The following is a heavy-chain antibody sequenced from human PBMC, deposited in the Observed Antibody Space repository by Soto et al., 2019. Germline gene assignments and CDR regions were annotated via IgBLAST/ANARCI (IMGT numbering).Heavy chain of an antibody. D-gene: IGHD6-13*01. CDR1: GGSFSCYY. Sequence: SETLSLTCAVYGGSFSCYYWSWIRQPPGKGLEWIGEINHSGSTNYNPSLKSRVTISVDTSKNQFSLKLSSVTAADTAVYYCAILRYSSSWYHNNWFDPWGQGTLVTVSS. J-gene: IGHJ5*02. CDR2: INHSGST. CDR3: AILRYSSSWYHNNWFDP. V-gene: IGHV4-34*01.